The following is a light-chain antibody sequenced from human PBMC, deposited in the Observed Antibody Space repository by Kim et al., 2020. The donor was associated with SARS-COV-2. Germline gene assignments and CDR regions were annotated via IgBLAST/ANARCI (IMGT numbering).Light chain of an antibody. CDR3: QDYSDYSWT. CDR1: RRIARR. CDR2: KAS. J-gene: IGKJ1*01. V-gene: IGKV1-5*03. Sequence: ASIGDAVTIPCRAPRRIARRLSSYQQKPGRAPTLLIYKASSFEGGVPSSFCGSGSGTQFTLTISSLQPYDFATYYCQDYSDYSWTFGQGTKVDIK.